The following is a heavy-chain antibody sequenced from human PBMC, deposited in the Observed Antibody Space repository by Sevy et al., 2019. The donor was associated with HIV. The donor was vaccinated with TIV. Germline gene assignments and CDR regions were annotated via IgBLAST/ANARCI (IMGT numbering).Heavy chain of an antibody. J-gene: IGHJ4*02. CDR2: IKQDGSEK. D-gene: IGHD3-16*01. CDR3: ATSITGLYYSDY. CDR1: GFTFSSYW. Sequence: RGSLRLSCAASGFTFSSYWMSWVRQAPGKGLEWVANIKQDGSEKYYVDSVKGRFTISRDNAKNSLYLQMNSLRAEDTAVYYCATSITGLYYSDYGGQGTLVTVSS. V-gene: IGHV3-7*01.